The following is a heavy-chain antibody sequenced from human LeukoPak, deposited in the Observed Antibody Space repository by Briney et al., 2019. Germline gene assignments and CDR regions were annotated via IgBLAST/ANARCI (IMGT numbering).Heavy chain of an antibody. CDR2: INPNSGGT. D-gene: IGHD3-10*01. CDR1: GYTFTGYY. Sequence: ASVKVSCKASGYTFTGYYIHWVRQAPGQGLEWMGWINPNSGGTNYAQKFQGRVTMTRDTSISTAYMELSRLRSDDTAVYYCARGGYGSGSYYYMDVWGKGTTVTISS. CDR3: ARGGYGSGSYYYMDV. V-gene: IGHV1-2*02. J-gene: IGHJ6*03.